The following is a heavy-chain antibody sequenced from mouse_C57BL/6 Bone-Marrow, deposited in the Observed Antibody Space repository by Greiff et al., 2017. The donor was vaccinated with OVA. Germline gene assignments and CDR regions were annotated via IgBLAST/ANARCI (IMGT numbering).Heavy chain of an antibody. CDR3: TRHEERRAWVAY. J-gene: IGHJ3*01. V-gene: IGHV1-62-2*01. CDR1: GYTFTEYT. Sequence: VQLQQSGAELVKPGASVKLSCKASGYTFTEYTIYWVKQRSGQGLEWIGWFYTGGGCIKYHEKFKDKVTLTADNSSSTVSLELSSLTSEDSAVYFCTRHEERRAWVAYWGQGTLVTVSA. CDR2: FYTGGGCI.